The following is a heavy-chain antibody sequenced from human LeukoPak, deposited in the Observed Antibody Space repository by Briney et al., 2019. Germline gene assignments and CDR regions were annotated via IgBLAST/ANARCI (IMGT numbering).Heavy chain of an antibody. J-gene: IGHJ6*02. Sequence: PGGSLRLSCAASGFTFSSYEMNWVRQAPGKGLEWDSYISSSGSTIYYADSVKGRFTISRDNAKNSLYLQMNSLRAEDTAVYYCARGPGYCSSTSCYGGDYYYYGMDVWGQGTTVTDSS. V-gene: IGHV3-48*03. CDR3: ARGPGYCSSTSCYGGDYYYYGMDV. CDR1: GFTFSSYE. CDR2: ISSSGSTI. D-gene: IGHD2-2*01.